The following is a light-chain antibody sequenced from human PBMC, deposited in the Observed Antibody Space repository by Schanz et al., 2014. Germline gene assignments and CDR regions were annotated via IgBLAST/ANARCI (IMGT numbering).Light chain of an antibody. CDR2: AAS. Sequence: ELVLTQSPGTLSLSPGERVTISCRASQSVSSSYFAWYQQKRGQAPRLLIYAASSRAAGVPDRFSGSGSGTEFNLTISSLQSEDFAVYYCQQYGSSPWTFGQGTKVEIK. J-gene: IGKJ1*01. CDR3: QQYGSSPWT. CDR1: QSVSSSY. V-gene: IGKV3-20*01.